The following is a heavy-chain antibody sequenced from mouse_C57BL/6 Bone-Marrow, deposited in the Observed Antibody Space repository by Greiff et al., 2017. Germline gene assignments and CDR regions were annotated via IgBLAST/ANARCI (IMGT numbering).Heavy chain of an antibody. J-gene: IGHJ1*03. D-gene: IGHD1-1*01. CDR3: ARSYDGSSFYWYFDV. CDR1: GYTFTDYN. V-gene: IGHV1-18*01. Sequence: VQLQQSGPELVKPGASVKIPCKASGYTFTDYNMDWVKQSHGKSLEWIGDINPNNGGTIYNQKFKGKATLTVDKSSSTAYMELRSLTSEDTAVYYCARSYDGSSFYWYFDVWGTGTTVTVSS. CDR2: INPNNGGT.